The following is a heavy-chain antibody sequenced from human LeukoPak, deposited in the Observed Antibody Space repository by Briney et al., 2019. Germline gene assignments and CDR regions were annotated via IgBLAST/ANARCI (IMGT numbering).Heavy chain of an antibody. CDR3: AREAAAVTSWFDP. V-gene: IGHV4-30-2*01. Sequence: PSETLSLTCAVSGGSISSGGYSWSWIRQPPGKGLEWIGYIYHSGSTYYNPSLKSRVTISVDRSKNQFSLKLSSVTAADTAVYYCAREAAAVTSWFDPWGHRTLVTVSS. J-gene: IGHJ5*02. CDR2: IYHSGST. D-gene: IGHD6-13*01. CDR1: GGSISSGGYS.